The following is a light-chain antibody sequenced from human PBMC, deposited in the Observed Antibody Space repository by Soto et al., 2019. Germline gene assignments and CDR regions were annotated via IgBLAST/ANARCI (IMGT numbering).Light chain of an antibody. CDR2: NTY. CDR1: SSNIGSHT. V-gene: IGLV1-44*01. CDR3: AAWDDSLNGVV. J-gene: IGLJ3*02. Sequence: QSVLTQPPSASGTPGQRVTISCSGSSSNIGSHTVNWYQQLPGTAPRLLIYNTYCRPSGVPDRFSGSKSGTSASLAISGLQSEDEADYYCAAWDDSLNGVVFGGGTKLTVL.